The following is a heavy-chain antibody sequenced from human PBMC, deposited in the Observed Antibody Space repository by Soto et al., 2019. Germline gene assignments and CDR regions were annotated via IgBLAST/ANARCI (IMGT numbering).Heavy chain of an antibody. CDR2: INHSGST. CDR3: ARGQGYCSGGSCYPSAGYYYYMDV. Sequence: SETLSLTCAVYGGSFSGYYWSWIRQPPGKGLEWIGEINHSGSTNYNPSLKSRVTISVDTSKNQFSLKLSSVTAADTAVYYCARGQGYCSGGSCYPSAGYYYYMDVWGKGSTVTVSS. V-gene: IGHV4-34*01. J-gene: IGHJ6*03. D-gene: IGHD2-15*01. CDR1: GGSFSGYY.